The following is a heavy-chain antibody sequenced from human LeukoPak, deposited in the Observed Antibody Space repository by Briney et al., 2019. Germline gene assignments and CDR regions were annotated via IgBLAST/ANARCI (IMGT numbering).Heavy chain of an antibody. J-gene: IGHJ4*02. CDR1: GYTFTGYY. CDR3: ARGATSYCSGGSCYPHFDS. V-gene: IGHV1-2*02. CDR2: INPNSGGT. Sequence: ASVKVSCKASGYTFTGYYMHWMRQAPGQGLEWMGWINPNSGGTYYTHNFQGRVTMTRDTSISTASMELNSLRSDDTAIYYCARGATSYCSGGSCYPHFDSWGQGTLVTVSS. D-gene: IGHD2-15*01.